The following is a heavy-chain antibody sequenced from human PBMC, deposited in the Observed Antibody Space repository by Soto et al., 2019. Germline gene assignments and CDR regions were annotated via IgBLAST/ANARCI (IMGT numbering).Heavy chain of an antibody. Sequence: VQVSCKTSGVTFSSVAISCVRQTPGQGLEWMGGIIPIFGTANYAQKFQGRVTITADESTSTAYMELSSLRSEDTAVYYCARTGYCISTSCPIDYWGQGTLVTVSS. CDR3: ARTGYCISTSCPIDY. CDR1: GVTFSSVA. J-gene: IGHJ4*02. V-gene: IGHV1-69*01. D-gene: IGHD2-2*01. CDR2: IIPIFGTA.